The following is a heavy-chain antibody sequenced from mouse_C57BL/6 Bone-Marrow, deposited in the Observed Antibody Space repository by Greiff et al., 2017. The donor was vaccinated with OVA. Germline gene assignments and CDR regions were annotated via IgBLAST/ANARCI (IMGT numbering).Heavy chain of an antibody. Sequence: EVKLVESGGGLVQPGGSMKLSCVASGFTFSNYWMNWVRQSPEKGLEWVAQIRLKSDNYATHYAESVKGRFTISRDDSKSSVYLQMNNLRAEDTGIYYCTGGIGYFDYWGQGTTLTVSS. CDR1: GFTFSNYW. J-gene: IGHJ2*01. V-gene: IGHV6-3*01. CDR2: IRLKSDNYAT. CDR3: TGGIGYFDY. D-gene: IGHD2-14*01.